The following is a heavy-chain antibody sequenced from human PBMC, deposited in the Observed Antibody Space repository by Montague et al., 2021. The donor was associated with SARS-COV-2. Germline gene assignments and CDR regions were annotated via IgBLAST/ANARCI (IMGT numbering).Heavy chain of an antibody. CDR2: TYYRSKWYN. CDR1: GDSVSSNTAA. Sequence: CAISGDSVSSNTAAWNWIRQSPSRGLAWLGRTYYRSKWYNDYAVSVKSRISINADTSKNQFSLQLNSVTPEDTAVYYCARGISATNKWGQGTLVTVSS. V-gene: IGHV6-1*01. J-gene: IGHJ4*02. D-gene: IGHD6-13*01. CDR3: ARGISATNK.